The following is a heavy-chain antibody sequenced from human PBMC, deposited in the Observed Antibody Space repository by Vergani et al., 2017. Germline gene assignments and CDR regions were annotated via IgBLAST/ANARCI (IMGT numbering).Heavy chain of an antibody. V-gene: IGHV3-30*18. J-gene: IGHJ6*02. CDR2: ISYDGSNK. D-gene: IGHD5-18*01. CDR3: AKDISGRYSYGNYYYGMDV. CDR1: GFTFSSYG. Sequence: QVQLVESGGGVVQPGRSLRLSCAASGFTFSSYGMHWVRQAPGKGLEWVAVISYDGSNKYYADSVKGRFTISRDNSKNTLYLQMNSLRAEDTAVYYCAKDISGRYSYGNYYYGMDVWGQGTTVTVSS.